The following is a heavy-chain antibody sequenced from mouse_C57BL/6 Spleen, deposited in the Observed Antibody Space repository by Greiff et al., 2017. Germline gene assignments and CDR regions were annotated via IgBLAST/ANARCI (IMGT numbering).Heavy chain of an antibody. J-gene: IGHJ2*01. D-gene: IGHD1-1*01. CDR3: AKGNYGDY. V-gene: IGHV1-52*01. CDR1: GYTFTSYW. CDR2: IDPSDSET. Sequence: QVQLQQPGAELVRPGSSVKLSCKASGYTFTSYWMHWVKQRPIQGLEWIGNIDPSDSETHYNQKFKDKATLTVDKSSSTAYMQRSSLTSEDSAIYYCAKGNYGDYWGQGTTLTVSS.